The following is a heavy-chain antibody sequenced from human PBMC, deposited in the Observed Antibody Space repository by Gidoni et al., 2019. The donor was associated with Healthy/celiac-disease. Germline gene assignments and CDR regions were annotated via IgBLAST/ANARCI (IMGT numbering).Heavy chain of an antibody. D-gene: IGHD3-10*01. V-gene: IGHV3-30-3*01. Sequence: QVQLVESGGGVVQPGGSLRLSCAASGFTFSHDAMPWVRQAPGKGLEWVAVISYDGSNKYYADSVKGRFTISRDNSKNTLYLQMNSLRAEDTAVYYCARLPLYGSGSYSVDYWGQGTLVTVSS. CDR1: GFTFSHDA. J-gene: IGHJ4*02. CDR3: ARLPLYGSGSYSVDY. CDR2: ISYDGSNK.